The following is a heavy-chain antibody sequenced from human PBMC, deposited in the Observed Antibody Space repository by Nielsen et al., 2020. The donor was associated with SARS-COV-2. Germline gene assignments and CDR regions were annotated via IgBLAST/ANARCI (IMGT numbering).Heavy chain of an antibody. J-gene: IGHJ4*02. CDR1: GFIFSDYW. CDR2: INQDGTEK. D-gene: IGHD2-2*01. CDR3: AGGKGLVED. V-gene: IGHV3-7*03. Sequence: GESLKISCAASGFIFSDYWMSWVRQAPGKGLEWVANINQDGTEKYYVDSVKGRFSISRDNAKNSLYLQVNGLRAEDTALYYCAGGKGLVEDWGQGTLVTVSS.